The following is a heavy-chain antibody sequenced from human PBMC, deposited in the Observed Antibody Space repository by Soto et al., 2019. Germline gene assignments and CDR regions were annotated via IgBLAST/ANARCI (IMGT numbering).Heavy chain of an antibody. Sequence: SGPTLVNPTQTLTLTCTFSGFSLSTSGMCVSWIRQPTGKALEWLALIDWDDDKYSSTSLKTRLTISKDTSKNQVVLTMTNMYPVDTATYYCARTRYSGSYSDWFDPWGQGTLVTVSS. D-gene: IGHD1-26*01. V-gene: IGHV2-70*01. CDR3: ARTRYSGSYSDWFDP. CDR1: GFSLSTSGMC. CDR2: IDWDDDK. J-gene: IGHJ5*02.